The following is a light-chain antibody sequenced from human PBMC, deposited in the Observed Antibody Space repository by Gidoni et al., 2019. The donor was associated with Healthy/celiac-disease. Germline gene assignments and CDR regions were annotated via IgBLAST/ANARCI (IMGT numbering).Light chain of an antibody. CDR1: QRISSW. J-gene: IGKJ1*01. CDR3: QQYNSYRT. CDR2: KAS. Sequence: DIQMTQSPSTLSASVGDRVTITCRASQRISSWLAWYQQKPGKAPKLLIYKASSLESGVPSRFSGSGSGTEFTLTISSLQPDDFATYHCQQYNSYRTFGQGTKVEIK. V-gene: IGKV1-5*03.